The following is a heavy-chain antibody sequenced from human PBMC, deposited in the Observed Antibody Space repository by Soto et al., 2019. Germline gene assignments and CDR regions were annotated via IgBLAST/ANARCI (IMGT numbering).Heavy chain of an antibody. CDR3: GRDPGGTDFAEWTYYFDY. CDR1: GFTFSSYA. J-gene: IGHJ4*02. V-gene: IGHV3-30-3*01. Sequence: QVQLVESGGGVVQPGRSLRLSCAASGFTFSSYAMHWVRQAPGKGLEWVAVISYDGSNKYYADSVKGRFTISRDNSKNTLDLQMNRLRAEDTAVYYCGRDPGGTDFAEWTYYFDYWGQGTLVTVSS. D-gene: IGHD3-3*01. CDR2: ISYDGSNK.